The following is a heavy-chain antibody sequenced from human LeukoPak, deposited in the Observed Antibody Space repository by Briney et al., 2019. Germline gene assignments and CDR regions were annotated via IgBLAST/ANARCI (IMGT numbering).Heavy chain of an antibody. J-gene: IGHJ6*03. CDR1: GFTFSSYS. CDR2: ISSSSSYI. Sequence: AGGSLRLSCAASGFTFSSYSMNWVRQAPGKGLEWVSSISSSSSYIYYADSVKGRFTISRDNAKNSLYLQMNSLRAEDTAVYYCARVATIFGVALYYMDVWGKGTTVTVSS. D-gene: IGHD3-3*01. CDR3: ARVATIFGVALYYMDV. V-gene: IGHV3-21*01.